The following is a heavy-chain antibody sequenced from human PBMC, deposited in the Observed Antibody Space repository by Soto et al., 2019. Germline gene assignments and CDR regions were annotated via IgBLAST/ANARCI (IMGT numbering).Heavy chain of an antibody. J-gene: IGHJ4*02. CDR3: ARGPRQWELHVFQRYFDY. D-gene: IGHD1-26*01. V-gene: IGHV4-34*01. CDR1: GGSFSGYY. CDR2: INHSGST. Sequence: SETLSLTCAVYGGSFSGYYWSWIRQPPGKGLEWIGEINHSGSTNYNPSLKSRVTISVDTSKNQFSLKLSSVAAADTAVYYCARGPRQWELHVFQRYFDYWGQGTLVTVSS.